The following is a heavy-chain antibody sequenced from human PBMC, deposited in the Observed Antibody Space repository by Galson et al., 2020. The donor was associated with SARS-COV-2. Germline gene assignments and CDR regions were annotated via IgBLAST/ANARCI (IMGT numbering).Heavy chain of an antibody. Sequence: VSGPTLVKPTQTLTPTCNVSGFSLTTAGMCVNWIRQPPGKALEWLALVDWEDDKYYSTSLRTRLTISKDTAKSQVVLTMTNMDPVDTATYYCARSRPYDAFDIWGRGTMVTVSS. CDR3: ARSRPYDAFDI. CDR2: VDWEDDK. J-gene: IGHJ3*02. CDR1: GFSLTTAGMC. V-gene: IGHV2-70*12.